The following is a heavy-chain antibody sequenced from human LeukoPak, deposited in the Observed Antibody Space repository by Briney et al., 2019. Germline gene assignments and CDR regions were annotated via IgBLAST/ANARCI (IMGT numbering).Heavy chain of an antibody. D-gene: IGHD3-9*01. CDR1: GFTFSSYG. CDR2: IRYDGSNK. V-gene: IGHV3-30*02. CDR3: AKNILATFDY. J-gene: IGHJ4*02. Sequence: GGPLRLSCAASGFTFSSYGMHWVRQAPGKGLEWVAFIRYDGSNKYYADSVKGRFTISRDNSKNTLYLQMNSLRAEDTAVYYCAKNILATFDYWGQGTLVTVSS.